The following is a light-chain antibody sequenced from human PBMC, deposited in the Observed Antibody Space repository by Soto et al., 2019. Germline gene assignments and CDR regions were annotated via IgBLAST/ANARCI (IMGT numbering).Light chain of an antibody. CDR1: QTISSS. Sequence: DIQMTQSPSTLSGSVGDRVTSTCRGSQTISSSLAWYQQKPGKAPKLLIYKASTLKSGVPSRFSGSGSGSEFTPTISSLQPDDFATYYCQHYNSYSEAFGQATTVDIK. J-gene: IGKJ1*01. V-gene: IGKV1-5*03. CDR2: KAS. CDR3: QHYNSYSEA.